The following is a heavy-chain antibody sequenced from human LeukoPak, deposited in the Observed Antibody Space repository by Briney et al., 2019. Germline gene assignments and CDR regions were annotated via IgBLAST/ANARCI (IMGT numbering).Heavy chain of an antibody. V-gene: IGHV1-3*03. Sequence: ASAKVSCKASGYTFTSYAMHWVRQAPGQRLEWMGWINAGNGNTKYSQEFQGRVTITRDTSASTAYMELSSLRSEDMAVYYCARSRYCTNGVCYMGFDYWGQGTLVTVSS. CDR1: GYTFTSYA. J-gene: IGHJ4*02. CDR2: INAGNGNT. D-gene: IGHD2-8*01. CDR3: ARSRYCTNGVCYMGFDY.